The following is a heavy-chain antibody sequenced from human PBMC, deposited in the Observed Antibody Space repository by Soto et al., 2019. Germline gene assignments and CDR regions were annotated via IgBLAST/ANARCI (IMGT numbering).Heavy chain of an antibody. D-gene: IGHD3-10*01. Sequence: SETLSLTCAVYGGSFSGCYWSWIRQPPGKGLEWIGEINHSGSTNYNPSLKSRVTISVDTSKNQFSLKLSSVTAADTAVYYCARMSPVRYYYGSGSYYSPHGMDVWGQGTTVTVSS. CDR3: ARMSPVRYYYGSGSYYSPHGMDV. CDR2: INHSGST. J-gene: IGHJ6*02. V-gene: IGHV4-34*01. CDR1: GGSFSGCY.